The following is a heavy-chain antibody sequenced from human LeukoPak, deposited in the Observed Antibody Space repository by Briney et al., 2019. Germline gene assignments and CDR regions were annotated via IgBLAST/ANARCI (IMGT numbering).Heavy chain of an antibody. CDR3: VRVYPTVTDNWFDP. D-gene: IGHD4-17*01. CDR1: GGSISSYY. V-gene: IGHV4-59*01. J-gene: IGHJ5*02. CDR2: IYYSGST. Sequence: SETLSLTCTVSGGSISSYYWSWIRQPPGKGLEWIGYIYYSGSTNYNPSLKSRVTISVDTSKNQFSLKLSSVTAADTAVYYCVRVYPTVTDNWFDPWGQGTLVTVSS.